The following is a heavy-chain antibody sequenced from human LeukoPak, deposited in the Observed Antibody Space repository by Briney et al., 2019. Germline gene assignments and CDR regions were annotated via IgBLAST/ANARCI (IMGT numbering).Heavy chain of an antibody. J-gene: IGHJ4*02. CDR3: ARFPLYFNILTGYQATHYFDY. CDR2: ITAYNDNT. CDR1: GYNFDIYG. Sequence: VSVKVSCKASGYNFDIYGISWVRQAPGQGLEWMGWITAYNDNTNYVQNLQGRVTMTTDTSTSTAYMELRSLRSDDTAVYYCARFPLYFNILTGYQATHYFDYWGQGTLVTVSS. V-gene: IGHV1-18*01. D-gene: IGHD3-9*01.